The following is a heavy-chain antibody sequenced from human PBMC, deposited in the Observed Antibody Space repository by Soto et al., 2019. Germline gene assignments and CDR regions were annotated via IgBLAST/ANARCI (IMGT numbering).Heavy chain of an antibody. CDR1: GGSISGYY. CDR2: MYNTGST. Sequence: SETLSLTCTVSGGSISGYYWSWIRQPPGKGLEWIGYMYNTGSTVYNPSFKSRVTISVDTSKNQFSLKLNSVTAADTAVYYCARHEGGAAADRPLDYSGQGTLVTVSS. V-gene: IGHV4-59*08. J-gene: IGHJ4*02. CDR3: ARHEGGAAADRPLDY. D-gene: IGHD6-13*01.